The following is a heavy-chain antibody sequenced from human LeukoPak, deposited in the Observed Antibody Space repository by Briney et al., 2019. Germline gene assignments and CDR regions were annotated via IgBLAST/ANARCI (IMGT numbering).Heavy chain of an antibody. V-gene: IGHV1-18*01. CDR1: GYTFTSYG. CDR2: ISAYNGNT. J-gene: IGHJ5*02. CDR3: ARDPAAGRGANWFDP. Sequence: GASVKVSCKASGYTFTSYGISWARQAPGQGLEWMGWISAYNGNTNYAQKLQGRVTMTTDTSTSTAYMELRSLRSDDTAVYYCARDPAAGRGANWFDPWGQGTLVTVSS. D-gene: IGHD6-13*01.